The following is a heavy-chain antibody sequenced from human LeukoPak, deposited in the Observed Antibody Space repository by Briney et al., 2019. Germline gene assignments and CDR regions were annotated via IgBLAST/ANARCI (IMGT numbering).Heavy chain of an antibody. CDR1: GYTFTSYD. J-gene: IGHJ3*02. CDR2: MGPNNGNT. CDR3: ARGRKTGTRVAVDI. Sequence: GASVKVSCRASGYTFTSYDINWVRQATGQGLEWMGWMGPNNGNTGYALKFQGRVTMTRNTSISTAYMELSSLRSEDTAVYYCARGRKTGTRVAVDIWGQGTMVTVSS. V-gene: IGHV1-8*01.